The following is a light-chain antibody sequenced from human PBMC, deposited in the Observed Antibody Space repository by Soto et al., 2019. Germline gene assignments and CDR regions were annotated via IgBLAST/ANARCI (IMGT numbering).Light chain of an antibody. CDR1: QSVSSN. Sequence: EIVMTQSPATLSVSPGERATLSCRASQSVSSNLAWYQQKPGQAPRLLIYGASTRSTGIPARFRVSGSGTEFTLTISSLQSEDFAVYYCQQYNNWLTFGGGTKVEIK. CDR2: GAS. J-gene: IGKJ4*01. V-gene: IGKV3-15*01. CDR3: QQYNNWLT.